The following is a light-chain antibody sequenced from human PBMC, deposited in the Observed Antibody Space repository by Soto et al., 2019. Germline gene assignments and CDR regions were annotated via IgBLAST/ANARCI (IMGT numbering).Light chain of an antibody. V-gene: IGLV1-51*01. Sequence: QSVLTQPPSVSAASGQKVTISCSGSRSNIGDNYVSWYQLLPGAAPKLLISDNERRPSGIPDRFSGPKSGTTATLAIAGLQTADEAEYYCGTWDTSLSAYVFAAGTKVTVL. CDR1: RSNIGDNY. CDR3: GTWDTSLSAYV. CDR2: DNE. J-gene: IGLJ1*01.